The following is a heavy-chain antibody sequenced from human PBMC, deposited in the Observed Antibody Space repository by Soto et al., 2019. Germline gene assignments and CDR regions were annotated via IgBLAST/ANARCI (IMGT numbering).Heavy chain of an antibody. V-gene: IGHV3-11*01. CDR3: ERIEGDWSCGSFNDVGFDY. CDR1: GFTFSDYY. D-gene: IGHD2-15*01. J-gene: IGHJ4*01. CDR2: IDNSGTTK. Sequence: PGGSQRLSCAASGFTFSDYYMTWIRQAPGKGLEWVSYIDNSGTTKYYADSVKGRFTISRDNTKNSLSLQMNSLGAEDTAIYYCERIEGDWSCGSFNDVGFDYW.